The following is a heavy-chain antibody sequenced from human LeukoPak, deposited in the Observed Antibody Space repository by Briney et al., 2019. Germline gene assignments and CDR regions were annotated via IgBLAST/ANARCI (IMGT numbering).Heavy chain of an antibody. V-gene: IGHV1-18*01. D-gene: IGHD6-6*01. CDR2: ISAYNGNT. J-gene: IGHJ4*02. Sequence: ASVKVSCKASGYTFSSHTFSWVRQAPGQGLEWMGWISAYNGNTDYAQKLQGRVTMTTDMSTSTAYMDLRSLRSDDTAVYYCARGREEYSTSLLDFDYWGQGTLVTVSS. CDR1: GYTFSSHT. CDR3: ARGREEYSTSLLDFDY.